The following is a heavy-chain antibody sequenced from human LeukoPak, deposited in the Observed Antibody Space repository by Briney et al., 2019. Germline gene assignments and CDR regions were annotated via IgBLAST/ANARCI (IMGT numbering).Heavy chain of an antibody. J-gene: IGHJ4*02. Sequence: GVSLRLSCAASGFTFCSYAMSWVREAPGKGLEGVSAISCSGDSTYYADSVKGRFTISRDNSKNTLYLQMNSLSAEDTAVYYCAKDLKHRGTMVRGVMEFDYWGQGTLVTVSS. CDR3: AKDLKHRGTMVRGVMEFDY. D-gene: IGHD3-10*01. CDR1: GFTFCSYA. CDR2: ISCSGDST. V-gene: IGHV3-23*01.